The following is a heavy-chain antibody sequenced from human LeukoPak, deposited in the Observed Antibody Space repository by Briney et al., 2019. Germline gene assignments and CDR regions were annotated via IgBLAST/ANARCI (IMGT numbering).Heavy chain of an antibody. CDR1: GFTFSSDA. V-gene: IGHV3-23*01. J-gene: IGHJ4*02. D-gene: IGHD2-2*01. CDR2: ISGSGGST. Sequence: GGSLRLSCAASGFTFSSDAMSWVRQAPGKGLEWVSAISGSGGSTYYADSVKGRFTISRDNSKNTLYLQMNSLRAEDTAVYYCAKVPGIVVVPAAGTLFDYWGQGTLVTVSS. CDR3: AKVPGIVVVPAAGTLFDY.